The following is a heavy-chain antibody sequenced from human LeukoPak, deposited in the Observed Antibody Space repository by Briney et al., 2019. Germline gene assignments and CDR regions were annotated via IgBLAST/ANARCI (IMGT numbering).Heavy chain of an antibody. V-gene: IGHV3-21*01. CDR3: ARDKGYYDSSGYYDDY. Sequence: GGSLRLSCAASGFTFSSYSMNWVRQAPGKGLEWVSSISSSSSYIYYADSVKGRFTISRDNAKNSLYLQMNSLRAENTAVYYCARDKGYYDSSGYYDDYWGQGTLVTVSS. J-gene: IGHJ4*02. CDR2: ISSSSSYI. D-gene: IGHD3-22*01. CDR1: GFTFSSYS.